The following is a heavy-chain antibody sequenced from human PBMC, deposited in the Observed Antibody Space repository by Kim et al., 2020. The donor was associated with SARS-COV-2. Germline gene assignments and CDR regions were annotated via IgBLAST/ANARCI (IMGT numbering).Heavy chain of an antibody. J-gene: IGHJ5*02. CDR3: TRRYYYGSGSYYNNWFDP. V-gene: IGHV3-73*01. CDR2: IRSKANSYAT. Sequence: GGSLRLSCAASGFTFSGSAMHWVRQASGKGLEWVGRIRSKANSYATAYAASVKGRFTISRDDSKNTAYLQMNSLKTEDTAVYYCTRRYYYGSGSYYNNWFDPWGQGTLVTVSS. D-gene: IGHD3-10*01. CDR1: GFTFSGSA.